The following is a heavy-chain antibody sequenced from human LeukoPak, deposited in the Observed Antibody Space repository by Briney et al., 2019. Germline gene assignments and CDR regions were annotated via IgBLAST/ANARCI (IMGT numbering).Heavy chain of an antibody. Sequence: PGGSLRLSCAASGFTFGTYAMSWVRQAPGKGLEWVSGISGSGGGTYFADSVKGRFTISRDNSKNTLYLQMNSLRAEDTAVFYCARANYAYVWGICRYTHIDYWGQGTLVTVSS. CDR2: ISGSGGGT. V-gene: IGHV3-23*01. J-gene: IGHJ4*02. CDR1: GFTFGTYA. CDR3: ARANYAYVWGICRYTHIDY. D-gene: IGHD3-16*02.